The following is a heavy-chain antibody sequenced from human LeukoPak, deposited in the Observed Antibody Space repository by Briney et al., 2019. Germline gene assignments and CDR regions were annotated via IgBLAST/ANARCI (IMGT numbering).Heavy chain of an antibody. CDR3: ARGSGSGSYYNTNYYFDY. Sequence: ASVKVSFKSSGGTFSSYAISWVRQAPGQGLEWMGRIIPILGIANYAQKFQGRVTITADKSTSTAYMELSSLRSEDTAVYYCARGSGSGSYYNTNYYFDYWGQGTLVTVSS. J-gene: IGHJ4*02. D-gene: IGHD3-10*01. CDR2: IIPILGIA. V-gene: IGHV1-69*04. CDR1: GGTFSSYA.